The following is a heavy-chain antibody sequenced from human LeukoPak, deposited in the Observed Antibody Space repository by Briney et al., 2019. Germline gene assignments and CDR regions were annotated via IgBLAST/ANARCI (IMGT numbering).Heavy chain of an antibody. Sequence: GGSLRLSCSASGFTFSDYAMHWVRQAPGKGLEYVSEISSNGGSTYYADSVKGRFTISRDNSKDTLYLQMSSLRAEDTAVYYCVKDSEMATINAFDIWGQGTMVTVSS. CDR2: ISSNGGST. V-gene: IGHV3-64D*06. CDR3: VKDSEMATINAFDI. CDR1: GFTFSDYA. J-gene: IGHJ3*02. D-gene: IGHD5-24*01.